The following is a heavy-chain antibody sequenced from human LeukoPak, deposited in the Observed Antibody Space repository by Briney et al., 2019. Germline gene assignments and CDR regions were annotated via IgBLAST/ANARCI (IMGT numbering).Heavy chain of an antibody. D-gene: IGHD2-2*01. Sequence: GGSLRLSCAASGFTVSSNYMSWVRQAPGKGLEWVSLVYGGDNTYYADSVKGRFTISRDNSRNTLFLQMNSLRVEDTAVYYCARYCSSTSCYYDDMDVWGKGTTVTVSS. CDR1: GFTVSSNY. CDR2: VYGGDNT. V-gene: IGHV3-66*01. CDR3: ARYCSSTSCYYDDMDV. J-gene: IGHJ6*03.